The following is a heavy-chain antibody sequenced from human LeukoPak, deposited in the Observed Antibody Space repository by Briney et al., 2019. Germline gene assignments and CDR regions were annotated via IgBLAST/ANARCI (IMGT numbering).Heavy chain of an antibody. D-gene: IGHD1-26*01. CDR1: GYSFTTYW. J-gene: IGHJ3*02. CDR3: ASPRVGATAFDI. V-gene: IGHV5-51*01. CDR2: INPGDSDT. Sequence: GESLKISCKGSGYSFTTYWIGWVRQMPGKGLEYMGIINPGDSDTRYSPSFQGQVTISVDKSISTAYLQWSSLKASDTALYYCASPRVGATAFDIWGQGTMDTVSS.